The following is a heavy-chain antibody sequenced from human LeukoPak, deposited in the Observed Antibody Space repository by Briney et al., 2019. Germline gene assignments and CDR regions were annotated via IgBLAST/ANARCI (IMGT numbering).Heavy chain of an antibody. CDR2: ISGSGGST. CDR1: GFTFSSYA. D-gene: IGHD3-10*01. CDR3: AKDGASYYYGSGSPYYFDY. Sequence: GGSLRLSCAASGFTFSSYAMSWVRQAPGKGLEWVSAISGSGGSTYYADSVKGRFTISRDNSKNTLYLQMNSLRAEDTAVYYCAKDGASYYYGSGSPYYFDYWGQGTLVTVPS. V-gene: IGHV3-23*01. J-gene: IGHJ4*02.